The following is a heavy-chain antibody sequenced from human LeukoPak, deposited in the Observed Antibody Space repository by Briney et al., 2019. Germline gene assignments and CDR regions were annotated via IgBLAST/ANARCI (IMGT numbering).Heavy chain of an antibody. D-gene: IGHD2-2*01. CDR1: GYTFTCYY. V-gene: IGHV1-2*02. CDR3: ARDLGYCSSTSCDLNWFDP. CDR2: INPNSGGK. J-gene: IGHJ5*02. Sequence: ASVKVSCKASGYTFTCYYMHWVRQAPGQGREWMGWINPNSGGKNYAQKFQGRVTMTRDTSISTAYMELSRLRSDDTAVYYCARDLGYCSSTSCDLNWFDPWGQGTLVTVSS.